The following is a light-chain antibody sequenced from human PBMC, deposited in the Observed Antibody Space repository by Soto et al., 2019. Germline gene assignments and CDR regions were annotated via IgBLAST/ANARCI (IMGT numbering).Light chain of an antibody. V-gene: IGKV3-20*01. CDR3: QQYGNSPGT. CDR1: KSVSANF. Sequence: TVVTQSPGTLSLSPGERATLSCRASKSVSANFLAWYQQKPGQAPRLLIYGASSSATGIPDRFSGSGSGTDFTLTISSPEPEDFPVYYCQQYGNSPGTFGQGTMLEI. CDR2: GAS. J-gene: IGKJ2*01.